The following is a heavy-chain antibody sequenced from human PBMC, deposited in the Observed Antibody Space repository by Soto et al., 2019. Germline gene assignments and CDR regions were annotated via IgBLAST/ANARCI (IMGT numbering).Heavy chain of an antibody. Sequence: ESGGGVVQPGRSLRLSCVASGFTFSSHGMHWVRQAPGKGLEWVTVISFDGSNTHYADSVKGRFTISRDNSKNTLYLQMNSLRAEDTAVYYCANGDSSGYEYFQNWGQGTLVTVSS. CDR1: GFTFSSHG. CDR3: ANGDSSGYEYFQN. J-gene: IGHJ1*01. D-gene: IGHD3-22*01. V-gene: IGHV3-30*18. CDR2: ISFDGSNT.